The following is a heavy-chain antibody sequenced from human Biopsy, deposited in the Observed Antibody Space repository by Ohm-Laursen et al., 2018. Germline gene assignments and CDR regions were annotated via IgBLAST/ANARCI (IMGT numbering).Heavy chain of an antibody. CDR2: IYYSGST. CDR3: ARLWGGYHFHGMDV. V-gene: IGHV4-59*08. D-gene: IGHD7-27*01. J-gene: IGHJ6*02. CDR1: GGSISSYY. Sequence: SDTLSLTCIVSGGSISSYYWSWIRQPPGKGLECIGYIYYSGSTNYSPSLKSRVTMSVDTSKNQFSLKLSSVTAADTAVYYCARLWGGYHFHGMDVWGQGTTVTVSS.